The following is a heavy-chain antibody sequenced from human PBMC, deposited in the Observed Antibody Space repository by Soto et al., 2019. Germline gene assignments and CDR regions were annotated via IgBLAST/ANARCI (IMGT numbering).Heavy chain of an antibody. Sequence: PSETLSLTCTVSGDSIGSYYWSWIRQPPGKGLEWIGYIYDSGSNHYNPSLKSRVTISEDTSTSTVYMELSSLRSEDTAVYYCARVGCSGGSCYAVDYWGQGTLVTVSS. CDR3: ARVGCSGGSCYAVDY. CDR1: GDSIGSYY. V-gene: IGHV4-59*01. D-gene: IGHD2-15*01. J-gene: IGHJ4*02. CDR2: IYDSGSN.